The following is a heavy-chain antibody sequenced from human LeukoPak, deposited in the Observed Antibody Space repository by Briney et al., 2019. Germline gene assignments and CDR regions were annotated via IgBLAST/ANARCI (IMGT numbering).Heavy chain of an antibody. V-gene: IGHV1-2*02. CDR2: INSKSGGT. CDR3: ARRSRYYDILTGYYPYDAFDI. CDR1: GYTFIGYY. Sequence: ASVKVSCKASGYTFIGYYVHWVRQAPGQGLEWMGWINSKSGGTNYAQKFQGRVAMTRDTSISTAYMELSSLRSEDTAVYYCARRSRYYDILTGYYPYDAFDIWGQGTMVTVSS. D-gene: IGHD3-9*01. J-gene: IGHJ3*02.